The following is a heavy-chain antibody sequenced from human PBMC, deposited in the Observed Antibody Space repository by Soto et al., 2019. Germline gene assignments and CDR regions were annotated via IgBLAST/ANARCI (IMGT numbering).Heavy chain of an antibody. J-gene: IGHJ6*02. Sequence: EVQLVETGGGLIQPGGSLRLSCAASGFTVSTNYMNWVRQAPGKGLEWVSVIYSGGSTYYADSVKGRFTISRDNSKNTLYLQMNSLRAEDTAVYYCARDRFLEGMDVWGQGTTVTVSS. CDR3: ARDRFLEGMDV. CDR2: IYSGGST. CDR1: GFTVSTNY. V-gene: IGHV3-53*02. D-gene: IGHD3-3*01.